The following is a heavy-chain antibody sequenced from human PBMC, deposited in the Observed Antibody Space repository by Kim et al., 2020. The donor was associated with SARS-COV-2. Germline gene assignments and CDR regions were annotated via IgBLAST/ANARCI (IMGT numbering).Heavy chain of an antibody. V-gene: IGHV3-30*02. J-gene: IGHJ3*02. Sequence: KGRFTISRDNSKNTLYLQMTSLRAEDTAVYYCAKENYYDSSGYPLGAFDIWGQGTMVTVSS. CDR3: AKENYYDSSGYPLGAFDI. D-gene: IGHD3-22*01.